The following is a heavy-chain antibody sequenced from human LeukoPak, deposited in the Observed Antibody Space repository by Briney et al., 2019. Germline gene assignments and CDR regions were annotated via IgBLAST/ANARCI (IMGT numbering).Heavy chain of an antibody. D-gene: IGHD2-2*01. J-gene: IGHJ4*02. CDR1: GGSISSSSYY. CDR2: IYYSGST. V-gene: IGHV4-39*01. Sequence: PSETLSLTCTVYGGSISSSSYYWGGIRQPPGKGLEWIGSIYYSGSTYYNPSLKSRVTISVDTSKNQFSLKLSSVTAADTAVYYCASSLRYIVVVPAAMSFDYWGQGTLVTVSS. CDR3: ASSLRYIVVVPAAMSFDY.